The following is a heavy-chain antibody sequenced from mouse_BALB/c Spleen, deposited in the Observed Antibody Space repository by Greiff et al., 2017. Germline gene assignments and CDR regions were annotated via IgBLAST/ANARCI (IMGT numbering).Heavy chain of an antibody. Sequence: VQLQQSGAELMKPGASVKISCKATGYTFSSYWIEWVKQRPGHGLEWIGEILPGSGSTNYNEKFKGKATFTADTSSNTAYMQLSSLTSEDSAVYYCASLYYRYEYYFDYWGQGTTLTVSS. J-gene: IGHJ2*01. CDR1: GYTFSSYW. V-gene: IGHV1-9*01. D-gene: IGHD2-14*01. CDR2: ILPGSGST. CDR3: ASLYYRYEYYFDY.